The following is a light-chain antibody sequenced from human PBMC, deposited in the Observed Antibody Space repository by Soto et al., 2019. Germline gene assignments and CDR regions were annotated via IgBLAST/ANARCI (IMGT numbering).Light chain of an antibody. CDR1: QSVRSY. CDR3: QQRSNWPLT. CDR2: DAS. J-gene: IGKJ4*01. Sequence: EIALTQSPATLSLSPGERATLSCRASQSVRSYLAWYQQKPGQAPRLLIYDASNRATGIPARFSGSGSGTDFSLTISSLEPEDFAVYYCQQRSNWPLTFGGGTKVDI. V-gene: IGKV3-11*01.